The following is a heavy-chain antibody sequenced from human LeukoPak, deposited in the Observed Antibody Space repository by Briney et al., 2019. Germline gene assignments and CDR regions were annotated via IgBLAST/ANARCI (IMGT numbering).Heavy chain of an antibody. CDR1: YW. J-gene: IGHJ3*02. D-gene: IGHD5-18*01. CDR2: IYPGDSDT. Sequence: YWSWIRQPPGKGLEWMGLIYPGDSDTRYSPSFQGQVTISADKSIDTAYVQWSSLKASDTAMYYCARQRGYSYGQGAFDIWGQGTMVTVSS. CDR3: ARQRGYSYGQGAFDI. V-gene: IGHV5-51*01.